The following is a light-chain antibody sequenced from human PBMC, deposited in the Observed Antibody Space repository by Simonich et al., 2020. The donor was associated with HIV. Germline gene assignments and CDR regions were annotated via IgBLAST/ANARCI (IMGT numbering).Light chain of an antibody. V-gene: IGKV3-11*01. CDR1: QNINNY. Sequence: EIVLTQSPATLSLSPGERATRPCRASQNINNYLAWYQQKPGQAPRILIRVASNRATGSPARFSGSGSGTDFTLTISSVQPEDFAVYYCQQRSNWSTFGQGTKLEIK. CDR2: VAS. J-gene: IGKJ2*01. CDR3: QQRSNWST.